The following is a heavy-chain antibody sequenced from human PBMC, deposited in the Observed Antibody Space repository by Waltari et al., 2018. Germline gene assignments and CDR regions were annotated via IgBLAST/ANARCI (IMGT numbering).Heavy chain of an antibody. D-gene: IGHD3-10*01. CDR1: GFIFCSYW. J-gene: IGHJ4*02. Sequence: EVQMVESGGDLVQPGGSLRLPCAASGFIFCSYWVSWVRQTPGKGLEGMASIKEDGSEKYYVDSVRGRFTISRDNAKNSLYLQMNSLRAEDTAVYYCARDRGSKWGQGTLVTVSS. V-gene: IGHV3-7*01. CDR2: IKEDGSEK. CDR3: ARDRGSK.